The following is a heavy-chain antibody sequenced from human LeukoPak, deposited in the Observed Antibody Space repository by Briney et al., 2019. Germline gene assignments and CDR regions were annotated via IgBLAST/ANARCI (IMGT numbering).Heavy chain of an antibody. CDR1: GFTFSSYE. J-gene: IGHJ4*02. Sequence: GGSLRLSCAASGFTFSSYEMNWVRQAPGKGLEWVSYISSSGSTIYYADSVKGRFTISRDNAKNSLYLQMNSLRAEDTAVYYCARDFGDNSYFDYWGQGTLVTVSS. D-gene: IGHD3-16*01. CDR2: ISSSGSTI. CDR3: ARDFGDNSYFDY. V-gene: IGHV3-48*03.